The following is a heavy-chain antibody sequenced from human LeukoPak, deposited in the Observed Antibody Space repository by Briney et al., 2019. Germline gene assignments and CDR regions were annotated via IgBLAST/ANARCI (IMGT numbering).Heavy chain of an antibody. Sequence: PAGGSLRLSCVASGFTFSSDWMHWVRQAPGKGLVWVSRINGAGTSISYADSVKGRFTISRDNAKNTLYLQMNSLRAEDSAAYYCLRSRGNSYGYWDSRGQGTLVTVSS. CDR3: LRSRGNSYGYWDS. CDR1: GFTFSSDW. D-gene: IGHD5-18*01. CDR2: INGAGTSI. J-gene: IGHJ1*01. V-gene: IGHV3-74*01.